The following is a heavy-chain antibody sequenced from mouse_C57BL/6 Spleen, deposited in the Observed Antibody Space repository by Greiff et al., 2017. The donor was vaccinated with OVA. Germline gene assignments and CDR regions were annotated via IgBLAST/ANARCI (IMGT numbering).Heavy chain of an antibody. Sequence: VQLQQSGPELVKPGASVKISCKASGYTFTDYYLNWVKQSHGKSLEWIGDINPNNGGTSYNQKFKGKATLTVDKSSSTAYMELRSLTSEDSAVYYCARSDGYYYSDYWGQGTTLTVSS. CDR3: ARSDGYYYSDY. CDR1: GYTFTDYY. J-gene: IGHJ2*01. D-gene: IGHD2-3*01. V-gene: IGHV1-26*01. CDR2: INPNNGGT.